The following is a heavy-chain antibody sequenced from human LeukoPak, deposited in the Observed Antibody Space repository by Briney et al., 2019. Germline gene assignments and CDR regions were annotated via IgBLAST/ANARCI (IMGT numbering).Heavy chain of an antibody. V-gene: IGHV3-7*01. CDR3: ARDSGYSGYDFWVWYYFDY. D-gene: IGHD5-12*01. CDR2: IKQDGSEK. J-gene: IGHJ4*02. CDR1: GFTFSSYW. Sequence: GGSLRLSCAASGFTFSSYWMSWVRQAPGKGLEWVANIKQDGSEKYYVDSVKGRFTISRDNAKNSLYLQMNSLRAEDTAVYYCARDSGYSGYDFWVWYYFDYWGQGTLVTVSS.